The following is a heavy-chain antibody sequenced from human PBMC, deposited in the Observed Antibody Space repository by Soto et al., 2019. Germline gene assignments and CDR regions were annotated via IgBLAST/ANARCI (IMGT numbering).Heavy chain of an antibody. CDR1: GGTFSSYA. CDR3: ASRISNYYYYGMDV. V-gene: IGHV1-69*13. Sequence: ASVKVSCKASGGTFSSYAISWVRQAPGQGLEWMGGIIPIFGTANYAQKFQGRVTITADESTSTAYMELSSLRSEDTAVYYCASRISNYYYYGMDVWGQGTTVTVSS. D-gene: IGHD4-4*01. CDR2: IIPIFGTA. J-gene: IGHJ6*02.